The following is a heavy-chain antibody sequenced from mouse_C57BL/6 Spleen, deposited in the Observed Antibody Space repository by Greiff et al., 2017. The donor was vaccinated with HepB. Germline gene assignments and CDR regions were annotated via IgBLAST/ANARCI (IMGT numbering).Heavy chain of an antibody. V-gene: IGHV1-26*01. CDR1: GYTFTDYY. Sequence: VQLQQSGPELVKPGASVKISCKASGYTFTDYYMNWVKQSHGKSLEWIGDINPNNGGTSYNQKFKGKATLTVDKSSSTAYMELRSLTSEDSAVYYCARRGLLRVMDYWGQGTSVTVSS. D-gene: IGHD1-1*01. CDR3: ARRGLLRVMDY. CDR2: INPNNGGT. J-gene: IGHJ4*01.